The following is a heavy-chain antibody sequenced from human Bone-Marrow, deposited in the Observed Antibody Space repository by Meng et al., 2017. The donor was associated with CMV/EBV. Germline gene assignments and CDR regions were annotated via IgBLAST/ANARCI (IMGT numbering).Heavy chain of an antibody. CDR3: AREPPRGVHFDH. V-gene: IGHV1-18*01. Sequence: ASVKVSCKASGYTFTSYGISWVRQAPGHGLEYMGVIYDSGGNTYKEQKFQDRLTMTWDTSTTTVHMELSSLRSEDTAVYYCAREPPRGVHFDHWGQGTLVTVSS. CDR1: GYTFTSYG. CDR2: IYDSGGNT. D-gene: IGHD5-24*01. J-gene: IGHJ4*02.